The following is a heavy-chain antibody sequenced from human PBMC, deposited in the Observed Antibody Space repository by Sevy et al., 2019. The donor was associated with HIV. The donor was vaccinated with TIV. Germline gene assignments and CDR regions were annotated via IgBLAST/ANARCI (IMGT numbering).Heavy chain of an antibody. D-gene: IGHD5-12*01. J-gene: IGHJ4*02. Sequence: GGSLRLSCAASGFTFSSYAMSWVRQAPGKGLEWVSAISGSGGSTYYADSVKGRFTISRDNSKNTLYLQMNSLRAEDTAVYYCAKVLGAMITTYYFDYWGQGTLVTVSS. CDR3: AKVLGAMITTYYFDY. CDR1: GFTFSSYA. CDR2: ISGSGGST. V-gene: IGHV3-23*01.